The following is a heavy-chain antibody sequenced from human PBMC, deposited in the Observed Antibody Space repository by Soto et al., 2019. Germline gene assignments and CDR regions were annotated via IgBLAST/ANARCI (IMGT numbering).Heavy chain of an antibody. V-gene: IGHV4-61*08. D-gene: IGHD6-13*01. CDR3: ATGSDLAWEIAAV. J-gene: IGHJ4*02. CDR1: GGSISSGGYY. CDR2: IYYSGST. Sequence: PADTLSLTCTVSGGSISSGGYYWSWIRQPPGKGLEWIGYIYYSGSTNYNPSLKSRVTISADTSKNQFSLNLNSVTAADTAVYYCATGSDLAWEIAAVWGQGTPVTVSS.